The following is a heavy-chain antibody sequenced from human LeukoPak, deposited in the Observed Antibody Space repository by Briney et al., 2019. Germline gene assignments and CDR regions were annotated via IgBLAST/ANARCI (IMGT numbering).Heavy chain of an antibody. CDR3: ARGGVREIQKIDY. D-gene: IGHD3-10*01. CDR1: GYTFTSYD. Sequence: ASVKVSCKASGYTFTSYDINWVRQATGQGLGWMGWTNPDRGNTGFAQKFQGRITMTRNTSISTAYMELSSLRSEDTAVYYCARGGVREIQKIDYWGQGTLVTVSS. V-gene: IGHV1-8*01. CDR2: TNPDRGNT. J-gene: IGHJ4*02.